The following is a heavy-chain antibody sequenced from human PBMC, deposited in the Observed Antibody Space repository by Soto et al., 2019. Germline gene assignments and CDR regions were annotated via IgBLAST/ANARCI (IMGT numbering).Heavy chain of an antibody. CDR1: GYTFTGYY. D-gene: IGHD3-22*01. CDR3: ARTYYYYSSGYYYFDN. Sequence: QVQLVPSGAEVKKPGASLKVSCRTSGYTFTGYYMHWVRQAPGQGPEWMGWINPLSGGTKYAQKFQGRVIMTRDTSISTVYMELSSLRSDDTAVYYCARTYYYYSSGYYYFDNWGQGTLVTVSS. CDR2: INPLSGGT. V-gene: IGHV1-2*02. J-gene: IGHJ4*02.